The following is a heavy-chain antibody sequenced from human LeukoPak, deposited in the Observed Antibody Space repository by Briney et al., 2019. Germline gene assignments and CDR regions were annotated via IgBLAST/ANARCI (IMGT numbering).Heavy chain of an antibody. D-gene: IGHD3-3*01. CDR3: ARDFSAFDI. CDR1: GFAFSSYW. V-gene: IGHV3-7*05. Sequence: GGSLRLSCAASGFAFSSYWVNWVRQAPGKGLEWVANIKPDGSEKWYVDSVKGRFTISRDNGKNSLNLQLNSLRAEDTAVYYCARDFSAFDIWGQGTMVTVSS. CDR2: IKPDGSEK. J-gene: IGHJ3*02.